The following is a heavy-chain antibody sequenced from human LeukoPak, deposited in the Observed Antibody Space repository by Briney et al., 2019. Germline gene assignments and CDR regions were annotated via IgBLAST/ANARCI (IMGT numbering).Heavy chain of an antibody. V-gene: IGHV4-59*01. Sequence: NPSETLSLTCTVSGGSISSYYWSWIRQPPGKGLEWIGYIYYSGSTNYNPSLKSRVTISVDTSKNQLSLKLSSVTAADTAVYYCARDSRYYDILTGLPSYYGMDVWGQGTTVTVSS. D-gene: IGHD3-9*01. CDR3: ARDSRYYDILTGLPSYYGMDV. J-gene: IGHJ6*02. CDR2: IYYSGST. CDR1: GGSISSYY.